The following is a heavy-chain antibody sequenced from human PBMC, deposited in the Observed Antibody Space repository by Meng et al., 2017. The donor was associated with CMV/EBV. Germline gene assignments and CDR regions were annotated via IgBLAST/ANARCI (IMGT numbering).Heavy chain of an antibody. J-gene: IGHJ4*02. CDR2: IKQDGSEK. CDR3: ARAPTYYYDSSGYYGLGFDY. CDR1: GFTFSSYW. V-gene: IGHV3-7*01. D-gene: IGHD3-22*01. Sequence: GGSLRLSCAASGFTFSSYWMSWVRQAPGKGLEWVANIKQDGSEKYYVDSVKGRFTISRDNAKNSLNLQMNSLRAEDTAVYYCARAPTYYYDSSGYYGLGFDYWGQGTLVTVSS.